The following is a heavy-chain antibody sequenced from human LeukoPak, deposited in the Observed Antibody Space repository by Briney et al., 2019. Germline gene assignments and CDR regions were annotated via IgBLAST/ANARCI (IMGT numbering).Heavy chain of an antibody. CDR3: TIRGDFKLAAITDPFDY. CDR2: IRSKANSYAT. CDR1: GFTFSRSA. D-gene: IGHD1-1*01. V-gene: IGHV3-73*01. J-gene: IGHJ4*02. Sequence: GGSLRLSCAASGFTFSRSAMHWLRNASGKGLEGVSRIRSKANSYATAYAASVKGRLTISRDDSENTAYLQMNSLKTEDTAVDYFTIRGDFKLAAITDPFDYLGQGTLVTVSS.